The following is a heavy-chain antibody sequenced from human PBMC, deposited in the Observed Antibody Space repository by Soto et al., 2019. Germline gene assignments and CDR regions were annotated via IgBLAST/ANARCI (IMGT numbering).Heavy chain of an antibody. J-gene: IGHJ4*02. V-gene: IGHV4-59*01. CDR3: ARRYGGNFDY. CDR2: IYYSGST. D-gene: IGHD1-26*01. Sequence: NPSETLSLTCTVSGGSISSYYWSWIRQPPGKGLEWIGYIYYSGSTSYNPSLKSRVTISVDTSKNQFSLKLSSVTAADTAVYYCARRYGGNFDYSGQGTLVTVSS. CDR1: GGSISSYY.